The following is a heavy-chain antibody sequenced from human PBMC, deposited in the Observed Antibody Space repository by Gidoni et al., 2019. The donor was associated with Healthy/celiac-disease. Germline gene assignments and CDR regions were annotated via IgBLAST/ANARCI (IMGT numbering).Heavy chain of an antibody. D-gene: IGHD3-10*01. CDR3: ARGSPFYGSGSYYDRGGFDP. CDR1: GFTVSSNY. J-gene: IGHJ5*02. Sequence: EVQLVASGGGLVQPGGSLSLPCPASGFTVSSNYMSWVLQAPGKGLDWVSVIYSGGRTYYADSVKGRFTISRDNSKNTLYLQMNSLRAEDTAVYYCARGSPFYGSGSYYDRGGFDPWGQGTLVTVSS. V-gene: IGHV3-66*01. CDR2: IYSGGRT.